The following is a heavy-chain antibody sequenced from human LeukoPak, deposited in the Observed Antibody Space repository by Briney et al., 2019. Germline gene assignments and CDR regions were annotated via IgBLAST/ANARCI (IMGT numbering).Heavy chain of an antibody. V-gene: IGHV4-4*07. CDR3: ARARGGSGSYWRDDAFDI. CDR1: GGSISSYY. J-gene: IGHJ3*02. Sequence: PSETLSLTCTVSGGSISSYYWSWIRQPAGKGLEWIGRIYTSGSTNYNPSLKSRVTMSVDTSKYQFSLKLSSVTAADTAVYYCARARGGSGSYWRDDAFDIWGQGTMVTVSS. CDR2: IYTSGST. D-gene: IGHD3-10*01.